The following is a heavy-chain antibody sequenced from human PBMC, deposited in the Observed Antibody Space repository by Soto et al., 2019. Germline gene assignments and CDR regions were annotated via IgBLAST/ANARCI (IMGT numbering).Heavy chain of an antibody. CDR3: ARSQDYHDSSGYYYVWSRDAFDI. CDR1: GGSISSSSYY. V-gene: IGHV4-39*07. CDR2: IYYSGST. Sequence: PSETLSLTXTVSGGSISSSSYYWGWIRQPPGKGLEWIGSIYYSGSTYYNPSLKSRVTISVDTSKNQFSLKLSSVTAADTAVYYCARSQDYHDSSGYYYVWSRDAFDIWGQGTMVTVSS. D-gene: IGHD3-22*01. J-gene: IGHJ3*02.